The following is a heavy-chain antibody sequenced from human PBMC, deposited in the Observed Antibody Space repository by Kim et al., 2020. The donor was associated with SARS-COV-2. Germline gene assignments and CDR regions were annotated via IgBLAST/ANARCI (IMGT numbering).Heavy chain of an antibody. Sequence: SETLSLTCTVSGASISSYYWSWIRQPPGKGLEWIGYIYYSGSTNYNPSLKSRVTISIDTSKNQLSLKVSSVTAADTAVYYCARWTRTLDYWGQGTLVTVS. D-gene: IGHD5-12*01. CDR2: IYYSGST. CDR3: ARWTRTLDY. CDR1: GASISSYY. V-gene: IGHV4-59*01. J-gene: IGHJ4*02.